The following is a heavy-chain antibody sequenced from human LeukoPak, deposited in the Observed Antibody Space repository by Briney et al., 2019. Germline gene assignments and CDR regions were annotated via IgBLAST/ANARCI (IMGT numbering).Heavy chain of an antibody. Sequence: GGSLRLSCAASGFTFSDYYMSWIRQAPGKGLEWVSYISSSGSTIYYADSVKGRFTISRDNAKNSLYLQMNSLRAEDTAVYYCARDLGTKRRDGYNSGPLPDYYYYGMDVWGQGTTVTVSS. CDR2: ISSSGSTI. D-gene: IGHD5-24*01. CDR3: ARDLGTKRRDGYNSGPLPDYYYYGMDV. CDR1: GFTFSDYY. J-gene: IGHJ6*02. V-gene: IGHV3-11*01.